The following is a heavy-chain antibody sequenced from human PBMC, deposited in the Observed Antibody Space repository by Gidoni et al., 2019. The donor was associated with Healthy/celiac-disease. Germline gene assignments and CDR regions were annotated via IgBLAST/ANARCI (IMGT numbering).Heavy chain of an antibody. CDR3: ARDPNYDILTGYYSRGKKRSNWFDP. J-gene: IGHJ5*02. V-gene: IGHV3-11*01. Sequence: QVQLVESGGGLVKPGGSLRLSCAASGFTFSAYYMSWIRQAPGKGMDWVSFIISSGSTIYYAASVMGRFTISRDNAKNALYLHMNSLRAEDTAVYYCARDPNYDILTGYYSRGKKRSNWFDPWGQGTLVTVSS. CDR1: GFTFSAYY. D-gene: IGHD3-9*01. CDR2: IISSGSTI.